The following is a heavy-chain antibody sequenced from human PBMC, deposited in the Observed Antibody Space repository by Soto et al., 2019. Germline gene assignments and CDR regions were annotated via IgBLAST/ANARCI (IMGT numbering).Heavy chain of an antibody. Sequence: SETLSLTCTVSGGSISSSSYYWGWIRQPPGKGLEWIGSIYYSGSTYYNPSLKSRVTISVDTSKNQFSLKLSSVTAADTAVYYCARAAIVVVPAAIFPYYGMDVWGQGTTVTVSS. CDR2: IYYSGST. D-gene: IGHD2-2*01. CDR1: GGSISSSSYY. J-gene: IGHJ6*02. CDR3: ARAAIVVVPAAIFPYYGMDV. V-gene: IGHV4-39*01.